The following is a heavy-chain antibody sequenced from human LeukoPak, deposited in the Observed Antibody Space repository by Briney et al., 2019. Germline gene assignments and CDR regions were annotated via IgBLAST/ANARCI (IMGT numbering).Heavy chain of an antibody. V-gene: IGHV4-34*01. J-gene: IGHJ4*02. D-gene: IGHD3-22*01. Sequence: PSETLSLTCAVYGGSFSGYYWSWIRQPPGKGLEWIGEINHSGSTNYNPSLKSRVTISVDTSKNQFSLKLSSVTAADTAVYYCASSRGKYYCDTSGHYYVDSFDFWGQGTLVTVSS. CDR3: ASSRGKYYCDTSGHYYVDSFDF. CDR2: INHSGST. CDR1: GGSFSGYY.